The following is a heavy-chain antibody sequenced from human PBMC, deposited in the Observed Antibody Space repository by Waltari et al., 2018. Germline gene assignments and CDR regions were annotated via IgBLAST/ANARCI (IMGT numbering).Heavy chain of an antibody. J-gene: IGHJ6*03. CDR3: ARAPYCSSTSCYAGYYYYYMDV. CDR1: GGSIRSYY. Sequence: QVQLQESGPGLVKPSETLSLTCTVSGGSIRSYYWSWIRQPPGKGLEWIGYIYTSGSTNYNPSLKSRVTISVDTSKNQFSLKLSSVTAADTAVYYCARAPYCSSTSCYAGYYYYYMDVWGKGTTVTVSS. V-gene: IGHV4-4*09. D-gene: IGHD2-2*01. CDR2: IYTSGST.